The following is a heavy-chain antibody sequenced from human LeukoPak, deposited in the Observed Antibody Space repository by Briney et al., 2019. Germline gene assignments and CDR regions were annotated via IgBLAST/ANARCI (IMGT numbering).Heavy chain of an antibody. CDR3: ARAQNYYGLTPDAFDI. J-gene: IGHJ3*02. Sequence: PSETLSLTCTVSGGSISSGSYCWSWIRQPAGKGLEWIGRIYTSGSTNYNPSLKSRVTISVDTSKNQFSLKLSSVTAADTAVYYCARAQNYYGLTPDAFDIWGQGTMVTVSS. V-gene: IGHV4-61*02. CDR2: IYTSGST. CDR1: GGSISSGSYC. D-gene: IGHD3-10*01.